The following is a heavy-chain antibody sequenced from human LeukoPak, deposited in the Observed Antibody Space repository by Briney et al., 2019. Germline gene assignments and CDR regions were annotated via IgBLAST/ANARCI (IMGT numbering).Heavy chain of an antibody. CDR2: IYYSGST. V-gene: IGHV4-59*01. CDR3: ARVDQARKLDP. D-gene: IGHD2-2*01. CDR1: GGSTSSYY. J-gene: IGHJ5*02. Sequence: MASETLSLTCTVSGGSTSSYYWSWIRQPPGKGLEWIGYIYYSGSTNYNPSLKSRVTISVDTSKNQFSLKLSSVTAADTAVYYCARVDQARKLDPWGQGTLVTVSS.